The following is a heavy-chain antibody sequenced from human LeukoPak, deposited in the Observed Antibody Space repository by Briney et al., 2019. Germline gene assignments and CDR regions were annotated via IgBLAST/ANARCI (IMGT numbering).Heavy chain of an antibody. CDR2: IYPGDSDT. Sequence: GESLKISCKGSGYTLTTYWIGWVRQMPGKGLEWMGIIYPGDSDTRYSPSFQGQVTISADKSINTAYLQWSSLKASDTAIYYCARQAGYCGSTSCSRSEFDYWGQGTLVTVSS. CDR3: ARQAGYCGSTSCSRSEFDY. CDR1: GYTLTTYW. V-gene: IGHV5-51*01. D-gene: IGHD2-2*01. J-gene: IGHJ4*02.